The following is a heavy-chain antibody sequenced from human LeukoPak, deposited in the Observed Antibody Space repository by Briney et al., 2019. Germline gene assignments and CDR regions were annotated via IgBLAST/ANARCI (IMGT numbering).Heavy chain of an antibody. V-gene: IGHV4-61*02. Sequence: SETLSLTCTVSGGSISSGSYYWSWIRQPAGEGLEWIGRIYTSGSTNYNPSLKSRVTISVDTSKNQFSLKLSSVTAADTAVYYCARGRIIVNYMDVWGKGTTVTISS. CDR1: GGSISSGSYY. D-gene: IGHD3-16*02. CDR2: IYTSGST. J-gene: IGHJ6*03. CDR3: ARGRIIVNYMDV.